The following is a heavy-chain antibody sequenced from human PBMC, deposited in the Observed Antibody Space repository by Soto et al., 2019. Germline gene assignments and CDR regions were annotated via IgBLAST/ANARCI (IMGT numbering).Heavy chain of an antibody. Sequence: QVQLVQSGAEVMKPGASVRVSCKASGYTFTSYDINWVRQATGQGLEWMGWMNPNSGNTGSAQKFQGRVTMTRNTSIRTAYMELSRLRSEDTAVYDCAGGRGCCSGGSCPYYFDYWGQGPLVTVSS. D-gene: IGHD2-15*01. V-gene: IGHV1-8*01. CDR2: MNPNSGNT. CDR3: AGGRGCCSGGSCPYYFDY. J-gene: IGHJ4*02. CDR1: GYTFTSYD.